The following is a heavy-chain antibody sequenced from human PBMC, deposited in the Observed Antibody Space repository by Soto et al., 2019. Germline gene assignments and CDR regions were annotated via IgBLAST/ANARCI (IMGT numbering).Heavy chain of an antibody. V-gene: IGHV1-18*01. CDR2: ISAYNGNT. CDR3: AKDGDIVVVVAAPDGMDV. J-gene: IGHJ6*02. CDR1: GYTFTSYG. Sequence: QVQLVQSGAEVKKPGASVKVSCKASGYTFTSYGISWVRQAPGQGLEWMGWISAYNGNTNYAQKLQGRVTMTTDTSTSTAYMELRSLRSDYTAVYYCAKDGDIVVVVAAPDGMDVWGQGTTVTVSS. D-gene: IGHD2-15*01.